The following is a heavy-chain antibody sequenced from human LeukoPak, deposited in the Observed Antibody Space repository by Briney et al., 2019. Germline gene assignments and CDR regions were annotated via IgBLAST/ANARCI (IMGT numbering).Heavy chain of an antibody. CDR3: AKAAALNGFDF. Sequence: GGSLRLSCAASGXSFHNFAMHWVRQAPGKGLEWVSLISGDGSRTYSADSMRGRFTISRDNTKNSLYLQVNSLRTEDTAVYYCAKAAALNGFDFWGQGTMVTVSS. CDR1: GXSFHNFA. CDR2: ISGDGSRT. D-gene: IGHD6-25*01. V-gene: IGHV3-43*02. J-gene: IGHJ3*01.